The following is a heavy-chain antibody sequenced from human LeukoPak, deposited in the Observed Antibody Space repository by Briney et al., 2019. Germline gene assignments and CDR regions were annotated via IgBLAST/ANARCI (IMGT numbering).Heavy chain of an antibody. CDR3: ARHVQGNYYDSSGYFDY. J-gene: IGHJ4*02. CDR2: IYPGDSDT. D-gene: IGHD3-22*01. CDR1: GFSFTSYW. V-gene: IGHV5-51*01. Sequence: PGESLKISCKGSGFSFTSYWIGWVRQMPGKGLEWMGIIYPGDSDTRYSPSFQGQVTISADKSISTAYLQWSSLKASDTAMYYCARHVQGNYYDSSGYFDYWGQGTLVTVSS.